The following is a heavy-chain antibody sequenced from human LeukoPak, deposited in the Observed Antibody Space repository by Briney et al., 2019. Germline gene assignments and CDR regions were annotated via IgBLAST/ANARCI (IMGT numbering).Heavy chain of an antibody. CDR3: ARGRFSFAY. D-gene: IGHD3-10*01. CDR1: GFTFSTYW. Sequence: GGSLRLSCAVSGFTFSTYWMTWVRQAPGKGLEWVANIKQDGSEKYYVDSVKGRFTISRDNAKNSLNLQMNSLRAEDTAVYYCARGRFSFAYWGQGTLVTVSS. J-gene: IGHJ4*02. V-gene: IGHV3-7*01. CDR2: IKQDGSEK.